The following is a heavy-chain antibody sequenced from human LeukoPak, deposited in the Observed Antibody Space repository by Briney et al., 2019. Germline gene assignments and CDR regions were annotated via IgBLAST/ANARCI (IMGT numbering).Heavy chain of an antibody. CDR1: GGSFSGYY. Sequence: PSETLSLTCAVYGGSFSGYYWSWIRQPPGKGLEWIGEINHSGSTNYNPALKSRVTISVDTSKNQFSLKLSSVTAADTAVYYCARPREPLIFTYYFDYWGQRTLVTVSS. CDR3: ARPREPLIFTYYFDY. CDR2: INHSGST. J-gene: IGHJ4*02. V-gene: IGHV4-34*01. D-gene: IGHD3-9*01.